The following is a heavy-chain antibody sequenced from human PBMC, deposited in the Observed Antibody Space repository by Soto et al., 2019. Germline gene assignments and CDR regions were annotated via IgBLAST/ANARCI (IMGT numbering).Heavy chain of an antibody. CDR1: GFPFIDAW. D-gene: IGHD3-16*01. Sequence: EVQLVESGGDLVKPGGSLRLSCTASGFPFIDAWMSWVRQAPGKGLQWIGRIRSNADGGTADLTAPVRDRFTISRDDSKTTLYLQMNSLKIDDTAVYFCSTALRRDSALGAYWGRGTLVSVSS. CDR2: IRSNADGGTA. J-gene: IGHJ4*02. V-gene: IGHV3-15*01. CDR3: STALRRDSALGAY.